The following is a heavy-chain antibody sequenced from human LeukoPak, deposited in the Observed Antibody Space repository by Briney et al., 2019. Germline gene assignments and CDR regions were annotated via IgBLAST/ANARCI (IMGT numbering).Heavy chain of an antibody. V-gene: IGHV4-38-2*02. CDR1: GYFISSGYY. CDR3: ARDGLLWFGDQFDY. Sequence: PSEALSLTCTVSGYFISSGYYWGWIRQPPGKGLEWIGSIYHSGSTYYNPSLKSRVTISVDTSKNQFSLKLSSVTAADTAVYYCARDGLLWFGDQFDYWGQGTLVTVSS. D-gene: IGHD3-10*01. J-gene: IGHJ4*02. CDR2: IYHSGST.